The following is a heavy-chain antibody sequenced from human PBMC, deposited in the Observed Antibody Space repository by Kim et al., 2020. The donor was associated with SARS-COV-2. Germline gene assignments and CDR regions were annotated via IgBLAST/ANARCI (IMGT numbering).Heavy chain of an antibody. D-gene: IGHD3-9*01. CDR3: ARGRRYFDWLSDEVHPYYGMDV. Sequence: SVKVSCKASGGTFSSYAISWVRQAPGQGLEWMGGIIPIFGTANYAQKFQGRVTITADESTSTAYMELSSLRSEDTAVYYCARGRRYFDWLSDEVHPYYGMDVWGQGTTVTVSS. CDR2: IIPIFGTA. CDR1: GGTFSSYA. J-gene: IGHJ6*02. V-gene: IGHV1-69*13.